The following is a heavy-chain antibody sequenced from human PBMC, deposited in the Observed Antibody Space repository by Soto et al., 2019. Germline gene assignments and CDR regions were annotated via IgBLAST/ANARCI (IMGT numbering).Heavy chain of an antibody. CDR2: ISYDGSNK. CDR1: GFTFSSYA. J-gene: IGHJ3*02. D-gene: IGHD3-3*01. CDR3: ASSFNPTITIFGVVISDAFDI. V-gene: IGHV3-30-3*01. Sequence: GGSLRLSCAASGFTFSSYAMHWVRQAPGKGLEWVAVISYDGSNKYYADSVKGRFTLSRDNSKNTLYLQMNSLRAEDTAVYYCASSFNPTITIFGVVISDAFDIWGQGTMVTVSS.